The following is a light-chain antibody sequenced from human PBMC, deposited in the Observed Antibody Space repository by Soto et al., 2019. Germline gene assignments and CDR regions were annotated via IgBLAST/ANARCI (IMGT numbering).Light chain of an antibody. V-gene: IGKV3-15*01. J-gene: IGKJ4*01. CDR2: GAS. CDR3: QQNNKWPPVT. CDR1: QTISTD. Sequence: EVVMTQSPATVSVFPGEGVTLSCRASQTISTDLAWYQQKPGHAPRLLIYGASTRATGVPDRFSGGGSGTELTLTIRSLQSEDFAFYYCQQNNKWPPVTFGGGTKVEIK.